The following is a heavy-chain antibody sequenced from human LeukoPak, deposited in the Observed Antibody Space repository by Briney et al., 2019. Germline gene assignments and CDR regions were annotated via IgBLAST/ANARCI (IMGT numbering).Heavy chain of an antibody. CDR2: VDHTGST. CDR3: ARGRVSSSTWYSTHYYYFYMDV. J-gene: IGHJ6*03. V-gene: IGHV4-59*01. CDR1: DDSITMYY. Sequence: PSETLSLTCSVSDDSITMYYWTWIRQPPGKGLEWIGYVDHTGSTNFNPSLNGRVSISSDTTKSLFSLRLWSVTAADTAVYFCARGRVSSSTWYSTHYYYFYMDVWGKGTTVTVSS. D-gene: IGHD1-1*01.